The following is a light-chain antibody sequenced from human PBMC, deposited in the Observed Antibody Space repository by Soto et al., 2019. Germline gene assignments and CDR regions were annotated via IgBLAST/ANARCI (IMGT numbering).Light chain of an antibody. CDR2: DAS. CDR3: QQYNSFSHT. V-gene: IGKV1-5*01. J-gene: IGKJ5*01. Sequence: GERGTITCRASQSISRWLAWYQQKPGKGPKLLIYDASTLETGVPSRFRGSGSGTQFTLTISGLQPDDFETSYCQQYNSFSHTFGQGTRLEIK. CDR1: QSISRW.